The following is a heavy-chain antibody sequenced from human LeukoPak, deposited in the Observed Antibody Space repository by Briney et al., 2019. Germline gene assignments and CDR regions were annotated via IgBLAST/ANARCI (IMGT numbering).Heavy chain of an antibody. CDR3: ARGLHCSGGSCYSGFDY. CDR1: GYTFTGYY. V-gene: IGHV1-2*06. D-gene: IGHD2-15*01. J-gene: IGHJ4*02. CDR2: INPNSSGT. Sequence: GASVKVSCKASGYTFTGYYMHWVRQAPGQGLEWMERINPNSSGTNYAQKFQGRVTMTRDMSISTAYMELSRLRSDDTAVDYCARGLHCSGGSCYSGFDYWGQGTLVTVSS.